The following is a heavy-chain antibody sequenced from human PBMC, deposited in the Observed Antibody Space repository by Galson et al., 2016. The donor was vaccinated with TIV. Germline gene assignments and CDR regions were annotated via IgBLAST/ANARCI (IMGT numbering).Heavy chain of an antibody. CDR1: TFTVNNNY. J-gene: IGHJ6*02. CDR2: ISGGGAT. D-gene: IGHD4-23*01. CDR3: ARDRRFCGNECFLHYYYGMDV. V-gene: IGHV3-66*02. Sequence: SLRLSCAASTFTVNNNYMSWVRLAPGRGLEWVSIISGGGATNYADSVKGRFTIPRDKSKNVLYLQMSRLGVEDTALYYCARDRRFCGNECFLHYYYGMDVWGQGTPVTVSS.